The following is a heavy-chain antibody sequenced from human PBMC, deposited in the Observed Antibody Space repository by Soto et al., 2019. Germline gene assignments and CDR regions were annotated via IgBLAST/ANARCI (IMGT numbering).Heavy chain of an antibody. CDR1: GFTFSSYA. V-gene: IGHV3-30-3*01. CDR2: ISYDGSNK. Sequence: GGSLRLSCAASGFTFSSYAMPWVRQAPGKGLEWVAVISYDGSNKYYADSVKGRFTISRDNSKNTLYLQMNSLRAEDTAVYYCARAPKDYYDSSGYSEYFQHWGQGTLVTVSS. CDR3: ARAPKDYYDSSGYSEYFQH. J-gene: IGHJ1*01. D-gene: IGHD3-22*01.